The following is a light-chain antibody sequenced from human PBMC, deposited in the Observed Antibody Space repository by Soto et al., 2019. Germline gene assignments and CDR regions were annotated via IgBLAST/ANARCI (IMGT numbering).Light chain of an antibody. V-gene: IGKV1-39*01. J-gene: IGKJ4*01. Sequence: DIQMTQSPSSLSASVGDRVTITCRASQSISSYLNWYQQKPGKAPKLLIYAASSLQSGVPSRFSGSGSGTDFTLTISSLQHEHFATYYCQQSYSTPLTFGAGPKVDIK. CDR3: QQSYSTPLT. CDR1: QSISSY. CDR2: AAS.